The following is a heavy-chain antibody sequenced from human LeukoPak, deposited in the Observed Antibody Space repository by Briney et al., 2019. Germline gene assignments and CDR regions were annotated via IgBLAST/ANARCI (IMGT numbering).Heavy chain of an antibody. J-gene: IGHJ5*02. D-gene: IGHD6-13*01. Sequence: GGSLRLSCSASGFTFSSYAMHWVRQAPGKGLEYVSAIGSNGGSTYYADSVKGRFTISRDNSKNTLYLQMSSLRAEDTAVYYCVKGKSSSLYNWFDPWGQGTLVTVSS. V-gene: IGHV3-64D*06. CDR2: IGSNGGST. CDR3: VKGKSSSLYNWFDP. CDR1: GFTFSSYA.